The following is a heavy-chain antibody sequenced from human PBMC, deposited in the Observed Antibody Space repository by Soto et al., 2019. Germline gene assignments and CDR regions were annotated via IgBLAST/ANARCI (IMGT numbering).Heavy chain of an antibody. V-gene: IGHV3-74*01. D-gene: IGHD1-26*01. J-gene: IGHJ4*02. CDR3: ARGDPTYFDY. CDR2: ITAAGTST. CDR1: GFTFSTYW. Sequence: EVQLVESGGGLVQPGGSLRLSCAASGFTFSTYWMHWVRQAPGEGLVWLSRITAAGTSTSSADSVKGRFTISRDNAKNTLYLPMNSLRAEDTAMYYCARGDPTYFDYWGQGILVTVSS.